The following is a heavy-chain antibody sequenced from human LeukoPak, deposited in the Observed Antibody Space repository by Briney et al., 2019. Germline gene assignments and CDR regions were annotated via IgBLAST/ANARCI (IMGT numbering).Heavy chain of an antibody. CDR3: TTGTLY. CDR2: IKSKTDGGTT. J-gene: IGHJ4*02. CDR1: GFSFSNAW. V-gene: IGHV3-15*01. Sequence: GGSLRLSCAASGFSFSNAWMSWVREAPGKGLEWIGRIKSKTDGGTTDYAAHVKGRFTISRDDSKNTLYLQMNSLNTEDTAVYHCTTGTLYWGQGTLVTVSS.